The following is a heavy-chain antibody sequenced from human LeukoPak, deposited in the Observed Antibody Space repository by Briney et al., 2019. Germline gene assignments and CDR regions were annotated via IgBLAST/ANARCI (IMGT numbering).Heavy chain of an antibody. CDR1: GGSISSYY. Sequence: ASETLSLTCTVSGGSISSYYWSWIRQPAGKGLEWIGRIYTSGSTNYNPSLKSRVTMSVDTSKNRSSLKLSSVTAADTAVYYCARGDEDYYMDVWGKGTTVTVSS. J-gene: IGHJ6*03. CDR2: IYTSGST. CDR3: ARGDEDYYMDV. V-gene: IGHV4-4*07.